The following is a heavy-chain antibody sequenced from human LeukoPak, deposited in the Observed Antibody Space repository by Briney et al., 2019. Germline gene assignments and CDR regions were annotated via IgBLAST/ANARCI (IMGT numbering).Heavy chain of an antibody. J-gene: IGHJ4*02. CDR2: ISYDGSNK. Sequence: GGSLRLSCAASGFTFSSYGMHWVRQAPGKGLEWVAVISYDGSNKYYADSVKGRFTMSRDNSKNTLYLQMNSLRAEDTAVYYCAKVDYYDSSGYQYYFDYWGQGTLVTVSS. D-gene: IGHD3-22*01. CDR3: AKVDYYDSSGYQYYFDY. V-gene: IGHV3-30*18. CDR1: GFTFSSYG.